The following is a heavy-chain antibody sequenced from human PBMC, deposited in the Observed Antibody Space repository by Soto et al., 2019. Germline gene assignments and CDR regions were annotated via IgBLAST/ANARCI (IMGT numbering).Heavy chain of an antibody. CDR3: ARDEIDIVVVPAAVLSYYYYGMDV. CDR2: ISYDGSNK. J-gene: IGHJ6*02. CDR1: GFTFSSYA. Sequence: LRLSCAASGFTFSSYAMHWVRQAPGKGLEWVAVISYDGSNKYYADSVKGRSTISRDNSKNTLYLQMNSLRAEDTAVYYCARDEIDIVVVPAAVLSYYYYGMDVWGQGTTVTVSS. V-gene: IGHV3-30-3*01. D-gene: IGHD2-2*01.